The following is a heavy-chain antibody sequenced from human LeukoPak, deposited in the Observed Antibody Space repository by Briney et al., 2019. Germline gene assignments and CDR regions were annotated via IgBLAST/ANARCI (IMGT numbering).Heavy chain of an antibody. V-gene: IGHV3-30*18. CDR2: ISYDGSNK. CDR1: GFTFSNYG. CDR3: AKDGVVTTAKYYFDY. D-gene: IGHD2-21*02. Sequence: GGSLRLSCAASGFTFSNYGMHWVRQAPGKGLEWVAVISYDGSNKYYADSVKGRFTISRDNSRNTLYMQMSSLRGEDTAVYYCAKDGVVTTAKYYFDYWGQGTLVTVSS. J-gene: IGHJ4*02.